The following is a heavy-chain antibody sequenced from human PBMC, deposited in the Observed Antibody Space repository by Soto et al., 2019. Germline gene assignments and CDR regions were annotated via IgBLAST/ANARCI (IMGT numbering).Heavy chain of an antibody. J-gene: IGHJ4*02. CDR1: GGSFSGYY. CDR2: INHSGST. Sequence: QVQLQQWGAGLLKPSETLSLTCAVYGGSFSGYYWSWIRQPPGKGLEWIGEINHSGSTNYNPSLKSRVTISVDTSKNQFSLKLSSVTAADTAVYYCARGGGDIVVVVAATRYYFDYWGQGILVTVSS. V-gene: IGHV4-34*01. D-gene: IGHD2-15*01. CDR3: ARGGGDIVVVVAATRYYFDY.